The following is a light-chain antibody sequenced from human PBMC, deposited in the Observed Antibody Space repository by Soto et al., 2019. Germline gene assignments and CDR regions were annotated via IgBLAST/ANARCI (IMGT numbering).Light chain of an antibody. Sequence: EIGFTKSPCIVSLSPGERAALSCRASQSVSSIYLAWYQQKPGQAPRLLIYGASSRATGIPDRFSGSGSGTDFTLTISRLEPEDFAVYYCQQYGISPWAFGQGTKVDIK. CDR2: GAS. J-gene: IGKJ1*01. CDR3: QQYGISPWA. V-gene: IGKV3-20*01. CDR1: QSVSSIY.